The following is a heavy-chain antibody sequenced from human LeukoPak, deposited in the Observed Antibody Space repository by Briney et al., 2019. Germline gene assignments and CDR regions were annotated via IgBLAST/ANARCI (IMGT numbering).Heavy chain of an antibody. CDR3: AREAGTSTQYYFDY. V-gene: IGHV3-30-3*01. Sequence: GGSLRLSCAASGFTFSSYAMSWVRQAPGKGLEWVAVISYDGSNKYYADSVKGRFTISRDNSKNTLYLQMSSLRAEDTAVYYCAREAGTSTQYYFDYWGQGTLVTVSS. CDR1: GFTFSSYA. CDR2: ISYDGSNK. D-gene: IGHD6-13*01. J-gene: IGHJ4*02.